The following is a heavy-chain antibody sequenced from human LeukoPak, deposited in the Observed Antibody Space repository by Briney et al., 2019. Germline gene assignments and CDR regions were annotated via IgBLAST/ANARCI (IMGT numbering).Heavy chain of an antibody. CDR3: ARVGRARLEGITGTTGNYYYYYMDV. CDR1: GGSISSYY. D-gene: IGHD1-7*01. V-gene: IGHV4-4*07. CDR2: IYTSGST. Sequence: SETLSLTCTVSGGSISSYYWSWIRQPAGKGLEWIGRIYTSGSTNYNPSLKSRVTMSVDTSKNQFSLKLSSVTAADTAVYYCARVGRARLEGITGTTGNYYYYYMDVWGKGTTVTVSS. J-gene: IGHJ6*03.